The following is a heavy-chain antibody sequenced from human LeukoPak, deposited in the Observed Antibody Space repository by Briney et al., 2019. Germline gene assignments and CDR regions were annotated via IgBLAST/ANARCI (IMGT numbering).Heavy chain of an antibody. Sequence: PGGSLRLSCAASGFTFSSYAMSWVRQAPGKGLEWVAVISYDGSNKYYADSVKGRFTISRDNSKNTLYLQMNSLRAEDTAVYYCAREFEGSGYEYYFDYWGQGTLVTVSS. CDR1: GFTFSSYA. J-gene: IGHJ4*02. D-gene: IGHD3-22*01. V-gene: IGHV3-30*04. CDR3: AREFEGSGYEYYFDY. CDR2: ISYDGSNK.